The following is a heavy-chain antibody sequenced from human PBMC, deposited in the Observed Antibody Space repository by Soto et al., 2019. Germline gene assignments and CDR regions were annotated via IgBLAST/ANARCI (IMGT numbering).Heavy chain of an antibody. V-gene: IGHV3-73*01. D-gene: IGHD1-7*01. CDR3: SRPEAXSGTTAY. Sequence: GGSLRLSCAASGFTFSGSAMHWVRQASGKGLEWIGLIRSKTNNYAAVYAASVRGRFTISRDDSKNTAYLQMNSLRTDDTAVYYCSRPEAXSGTTAYWGQGTLVTVSS. J-gene: IGHJ4*02. CDR1: GFTFSGSA. CDR2: IRSKTNNYAA.